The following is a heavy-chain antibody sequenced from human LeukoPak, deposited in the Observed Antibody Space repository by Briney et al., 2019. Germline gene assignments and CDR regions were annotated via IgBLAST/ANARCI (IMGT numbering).Heavy chain of an antibody. J-gene: IGHJ4*02. CDR1: GGSFSGYS. D-gene: IGHD5/OR15-5a*01. Sequence: SETLSLTCAVYGGSFSGYSWSWIRQPPGKGLEWIGEINHSGSTNYNPSLTSRVTISVDTSKNQFSLKLSSVTAADTAVYYCARESVNDYWGQGTLVTVSS. V-gene: IGHV4-34*01. CDR3: ARESVNDY. CDR2: INHSGST.